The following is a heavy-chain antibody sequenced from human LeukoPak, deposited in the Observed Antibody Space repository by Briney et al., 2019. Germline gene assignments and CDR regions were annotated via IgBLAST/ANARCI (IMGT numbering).Heavy chain of an antibody. V-gene: IGHV4-39*01. J-gene: IGHJ3*02. CDR3: ARHSDRASAGTPHAFDI. D-gene: IGHD6-13*01. CDR2: VHCSGGT. CDR1: GASISSCGYY. Sequence: SETLSLTCSVSGASISSCGYYWGWIRQSPGRGLEWIGSVHCSGGTYYSPSLKSRVTISVDTSKKHLYVKLGSVTAADTAVYYCARHSDRASAGTPHAFDIWGQGTMVTVSS.